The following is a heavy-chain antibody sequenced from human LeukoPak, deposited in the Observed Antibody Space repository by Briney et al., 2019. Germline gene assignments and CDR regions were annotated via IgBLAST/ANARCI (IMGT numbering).Heavy chain of an antibody. J-gene: IGHJ4*02. V-gene: IGHV1-18*01. Sequence: GASVTVSFTASGYTFTIYGISWVRQAPGQGLEWMGWISAYNGNTNYAQKLQGRVTMTTDTSTSAAYMELRSLRSDDTAVYYCARVAIAVAGTLEGGFDYWGQGTLVTVSS. CDR3: ARVAIAVAGTLEGGFDY. CDR1: GYTFTIYG. CDR2: ISAYNGNT. D-gene: IGHD6-19*01.